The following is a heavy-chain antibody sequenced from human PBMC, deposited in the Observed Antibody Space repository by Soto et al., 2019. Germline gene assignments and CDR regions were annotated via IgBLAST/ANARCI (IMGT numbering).Heavy chain of an antibody. V-gene: IGHV1-69*01. CDR3: ARDGAGVTMVRGVIPWFDY. J-gene: IGHJ4*02. Sequence: QVQLVQSGAEVKKPGSSVKVSCKASGGTFSSYAISWVRQAPGQGLAWMGGIIPIFGTANYAQKFQGRVTITADESTSTAYMELSSLRSEDTAVYYCARDGAGVTMVRGVIPWFDYWGQGTLVTVSS. CDR2: IIPIFGTA. D-gene: IGHD3-10*01. CDR1: GGTFSSYA.